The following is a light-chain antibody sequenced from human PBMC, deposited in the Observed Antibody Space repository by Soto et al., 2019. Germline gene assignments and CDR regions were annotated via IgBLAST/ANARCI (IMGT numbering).Light chain of an antibody. CDR2: GAS. CDR3: LQYGTFPRT. V-gene: IGKV3-20*01. Sequence: EIVMTESPATLSVSPGERATLSCRASQSVSGNLAWYQQKPGQAPRLLIYGASSRATGIPDRFSGSGSGTDFTLTISRLEPEDFAVYYCLQYGTFPRTFGQGTKVDI. CDR1: QSVSGN. J-gene: IGKJ1*01.